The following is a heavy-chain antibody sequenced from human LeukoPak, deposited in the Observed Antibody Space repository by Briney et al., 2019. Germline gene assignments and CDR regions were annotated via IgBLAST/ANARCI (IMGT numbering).Heavy chain of an antibody. CDR3: AVSESELLCFCAFDI. V-gene: IGHV4-59*01. Sequence: SETLSLTCAVSGVAISSYYSSWIRQPPGKGLEWIGYIYYSGSTNYNPSLKSRVTISVDTSKNQFSLKLSSVTAADAAVDYCAVSESELLCFCAFDIWGQGTMVTVSS. CDR2: IYYSGST. CDR1: GVAISSYY. J-gene: IGHJ3*02. D-gene: IGHD2-2*01.